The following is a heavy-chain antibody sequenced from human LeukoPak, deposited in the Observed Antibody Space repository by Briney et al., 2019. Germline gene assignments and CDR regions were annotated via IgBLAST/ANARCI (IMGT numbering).Heavy chain of an antibody. V-gene: IGHV4-59*01. CDR3: ARVTGYMIEDYFDY. Sequence: SETLSLTCTVSVGSLSSYYWSWIPQPPGKGLEWSGYIYYSGSTDYNPSLKSRVTISVETSKNQSSLKLSSVTAADTAVYYCARVTGYMIEDYFDYWGQGTLVTVSS. D-gene: IGHD3-22*01. CDR1: VGSLSSYY. J-gene: IGHJ4*02. CDR2: IYYSGST.